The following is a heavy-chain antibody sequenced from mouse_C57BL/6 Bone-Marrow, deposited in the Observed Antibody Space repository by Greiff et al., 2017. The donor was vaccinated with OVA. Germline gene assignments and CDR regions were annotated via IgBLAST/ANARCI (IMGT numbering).Heavy chain of an antibody. D-gene: IGHD2-4*01. J-gene: IGHJ4*01. V-gene: IGHV1-64*01. CDR3: ARPYDYDRDYYAMDY. CDR1: GYTFTSYW. CDR2: IHPNSGST. Sequence: QVQLQQPGAELVKPGASVKLSCKASGYTFTSYWMHWVKQRPGQCLEWIGMIHPNSGSTNYNEKFKSKATLTVDKSSSTAYMQLSSLTSEDSAVYYCARPYDYDRDYYAMDYWGQGTSVTVSS.